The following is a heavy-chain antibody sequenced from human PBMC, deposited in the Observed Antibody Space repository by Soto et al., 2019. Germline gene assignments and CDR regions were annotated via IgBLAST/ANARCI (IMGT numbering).Heavy chain of an antibody. CDR2: SSSSGYI. Sequence: EVQLVESGGGLVKPGGSLGLSCAASGFNFNSYTINWVCQAPGKRLEWLSSSSSSGYIFSTESVRGRFTISRDNAKNSMYLQMNTVRAEDTAVDFCARDCSGGSCYPGMDVWGQGTTVTVSS. CDR3: ARDCSGGSCYPGMDV. V-gene: IGHV3-21*01. CDR1: GFNFNSYT. D-gene: IGHD2-15*01. J-gene: IGHJ6*02.